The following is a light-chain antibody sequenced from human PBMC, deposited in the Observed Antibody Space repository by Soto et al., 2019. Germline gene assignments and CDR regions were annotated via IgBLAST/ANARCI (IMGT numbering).Light chain of an antibody. J-gene: IGKJ4*01. CDR1: QSVSSSY. Sequence: ERVLTQSPGTLSLSPGERATLSCRASQSVSSSYLAWYQQKPGQAPRLLIYGASSRATGIPDRFSGSGSGTDFTLTISRLEPEDFAVYYCQQYGSFGGGTKVDIK. CDR3: QQYGS. V-gene: IGKV3-20*01. CDR2: GAS.